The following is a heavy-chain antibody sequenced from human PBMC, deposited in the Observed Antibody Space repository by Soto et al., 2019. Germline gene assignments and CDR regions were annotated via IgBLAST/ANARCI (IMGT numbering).Heavy chain of an antibody. V-gene: IGHV4-31*02. Sequence: PSGTLSLTCTVSGGSLSSGGYYWSWIRQHPGKGLEWIGYIYYSGSTYYNPSLKSRVTVSVDTSKNQFSLKLSSVTAADTAVYYCARAEYSSSAVSFDYWGQGTLVTVSS. J-gene: IGHJ4*02. CDR2: IYYSGST. CDR3: ARAEYSSSAVSFDY. D-gene: IGHD6-6*01. CDR1: GGSLSSGGYY.